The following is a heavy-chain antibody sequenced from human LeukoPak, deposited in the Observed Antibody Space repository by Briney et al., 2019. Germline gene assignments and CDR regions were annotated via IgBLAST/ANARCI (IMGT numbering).Heavy chain of an antibody. Sequence: SETLSLTCSVSRDSISSSEYYWGWIRQPPGKGLEWIGSMHYSGSTYYNPSLKSRVTLSVDTSKNQFSLKLSSVTAADTAVYYCARDRGYSTELAIDYWGQGTLVTVSS. D-gene: IGHD6-13*01. CDR1: RDSISSSEYY. CDR2: MHYSGST. J-gene: IGHJ4*02. CDR3: ARDRGYSTELAIDY. V-gene: IGHV4-39*07.